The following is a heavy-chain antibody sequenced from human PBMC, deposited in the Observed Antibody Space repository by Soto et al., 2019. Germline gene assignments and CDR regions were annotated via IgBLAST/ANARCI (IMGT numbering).Heavy chain of an antibody. V-gene: IGHV4-59*01. D-gene: IGHD6-6*01. J-gene: IGHJ6*03. CDR1: GGSISSYY. CDR3: ARGRRQYSSSSYYYYYYMDV. CDR2: IYYSGST. Sequence: SETLSLTCTVSGGSISSYYWSWIRQPPGKGLEWIGYIYYSGSTNYNPSLKSRVTISVDTSKNQFSLKLSSVTAADTAVYYCARGRRQYSSSSYYYYYYMDVWGKGTTVTVSS.